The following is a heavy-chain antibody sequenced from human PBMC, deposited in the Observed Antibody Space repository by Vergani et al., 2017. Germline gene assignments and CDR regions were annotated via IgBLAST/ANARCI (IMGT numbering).Heavy chain of an antibody. CDR2: IYPGDSDT. D-gene: IGHD6-19*01. Sequence: EVQLVQSGAEVKKPGDSLKISCKGSGYSFTSYWIGWVRQMPGKGLEWMGIIYPGDSDTRYSPSFQGQVTISAAKSISTAYLQWSSLKASDTAMYYCAIRARGYSSGSYRNGMDVWGQGTTVTVSS. CDR3: AIRARGYSSGSYRNGMDV. V-gene: IGHV5-51*01. J-gene: IGHJ6*02. CDR1: GYSFTSYW.